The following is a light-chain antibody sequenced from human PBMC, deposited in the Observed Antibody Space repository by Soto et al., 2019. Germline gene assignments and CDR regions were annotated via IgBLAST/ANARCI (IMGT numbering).Light chain of an antibody. CDR2: DTS. Sequence: IEMTQSPATLSVSPGERATLYCRASQSVSIHLAWYQQKPGQAPRLLIYDTSTRATGIPARFSGSGSGTEFTLTISSLQSKDFAVYYCQQYSNWPPITFGQGTRLEIK. J-gene: IGKJ5*01. V-gene: IGKV3-15*01. CDR1: QSVSIH. CDR3: QQYSNWPPIT.